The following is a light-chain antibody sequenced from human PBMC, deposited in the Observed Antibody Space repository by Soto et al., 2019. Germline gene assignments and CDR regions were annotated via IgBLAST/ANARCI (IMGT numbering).Light chain of an antibody. CDR2: AAS. V-gene: IGKV1-39*01. CDR3: QQSHTTPYT. CDR1: QSISSD. Sequence: DIQMTQSTSSLSASVGDRVTITCRASQSISSDLNWYQQKSGKAPKFLIYAASSLQSWVPSRFSGSGSGTEFTLTISSLQPEDFATYYCQQSHTTPYTFGQGTKLEIK. J-gene: IGKJ2*01.